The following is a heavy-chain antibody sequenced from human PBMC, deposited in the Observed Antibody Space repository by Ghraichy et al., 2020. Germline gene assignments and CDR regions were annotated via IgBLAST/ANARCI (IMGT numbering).Heavy chain of an antibody. CDR2: ILYDGSSK. CDR3: AKKGADILTGGAFDI. Sequence: GGSLRLSCAASGFSFSNYGMHWVRQAPGKGLEWVAGILYDGSSKWYADSVRGRFTISRDNSKNTMSLQMNSLRADDTAIYYCAKKGADILTGGAFDIWGQGTMVTVSS. J-gene: IGHJ3*02. D-gene: IGHD3-9*01. V-gene: IGHV3-30*18. CDR1: GFSFSNYG.